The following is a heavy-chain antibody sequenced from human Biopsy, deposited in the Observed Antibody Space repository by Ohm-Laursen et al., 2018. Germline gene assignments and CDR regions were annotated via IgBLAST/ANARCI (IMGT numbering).Heavy chain of an antibody. CDR2: IYDRGSTA. CDR3: VKGGWYSQL. V-gene: IGHV4-61*01. D-gene: IGHD6-19*01. CDR1: GDSVSSGSFY. J-gene: IGHJ4*02. Sequence: SDTLSLTCTVSGDSVSSGSFYWTWIRQPPGQGLEYIGYIYDRGSTANYNPSLESRVTMSVDMPKNQFSLKLSSVTAADTAIYYCVKGGWYSQLWGQGTLVTVSS.